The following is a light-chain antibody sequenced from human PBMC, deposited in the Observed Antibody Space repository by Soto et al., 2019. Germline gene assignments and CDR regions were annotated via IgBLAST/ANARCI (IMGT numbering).Light chain of an antibody. J-gene: IGLJ1*01. CDR3: QSYDSSLSGSV. CDR1: SSNIGAGYD. V-gene: IGLV1-40*01. Sequence: QSVLTQPPSVSGAPGQRVTISCTGSSSNIGAGYDVHWYQQLPGTAPKLLIYANSNRPSGVPGRFSASKSGTSASLAITGLQAEDEADYYCQSYDSSLSGSVFGPGTKVTLL. CDR2: ANS.